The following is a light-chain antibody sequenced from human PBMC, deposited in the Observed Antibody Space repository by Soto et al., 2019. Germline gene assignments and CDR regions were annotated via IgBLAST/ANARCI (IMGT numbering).Light chain of an antibody. J-gene: IGLJ1*01. CDR2: YKSDSDK. CDR3: MIWHSSAYV. CDR1: SGLNVGTYR. Sequence: QLVLTQPASLSASPGASASLTCTLRSGLNVGTYRIYWYQQKPGSPPHYLLRYKSDSDKQQGSGVPSRFSGSKDASANAGILLISGLQSEDEADYYCMIWHSSAYVFGTGTKVTFL. V-gene: IGLV5-45*01.